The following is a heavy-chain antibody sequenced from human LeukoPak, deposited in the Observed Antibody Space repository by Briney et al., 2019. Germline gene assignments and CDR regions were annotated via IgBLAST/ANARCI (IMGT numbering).Heavy chain of an antibody. V-gene: IGHV3-7*01. CDR2: INQGGSVK. J-gene: IGHJ4*02. CDR1: GFTFSTVW. CDR3: ARDWSGSSGDY. Sequence: SGGSLRLSCAASGFTFSTVWLSWVRQAPGKGLEWVANINQGGSVKNYLDSVKGRFTISRDDTMNSMSLQMSSLRAEDTAVYYCARDWSGSSGDYWGKGTLVTVSS. D-gene: IGHD6-6*01.